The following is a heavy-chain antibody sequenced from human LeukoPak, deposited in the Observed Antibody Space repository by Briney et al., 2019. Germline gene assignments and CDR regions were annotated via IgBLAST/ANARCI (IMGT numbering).Heavy chain of an antibody. D-gene: IGHD6-13*01. CDR2: ISSSSSTI. CDR1: GFTFSSYS. Sequence: GGSLRLSCAASGFTFSSYSMNWVRQAPGKGLEWISCISSSSSTIYYADSVKGRFTISRDNAKNSLYLQMNSLRDEDTAVYYCAKSSSWLYYFDYWGQGTLVTVSS. V-gene: IGHV3-48*02. J-gene: IGHJ4*02. CDR3: AKSSSWLYYFDY.